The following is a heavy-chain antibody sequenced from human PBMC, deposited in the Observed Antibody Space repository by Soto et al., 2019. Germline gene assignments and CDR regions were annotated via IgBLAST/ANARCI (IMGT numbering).Heavy chain of an antibody. V-gene: IGHV5-10-1*01. J-gene: IGHJ5*02. Sequence: PGESLKISCKGSGYSFTSYWISWVRQMPGKGLEWMGRIDPRDSNTNYSPSVQGHVTISADKSISTAYLQGSSLKASYTAMYYCAIYPLDIVVLPANGPWGQGTLVTVSS. CDR2: IDPRDSNT. CDR3: AIYPLDIVVLPANGP. CDR1: GYSFTSYW. D-gene: IGHD2-2*03.